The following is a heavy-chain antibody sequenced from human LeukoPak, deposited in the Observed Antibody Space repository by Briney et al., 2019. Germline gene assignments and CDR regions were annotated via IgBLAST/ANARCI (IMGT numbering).Heavy chain of an antibody. D-gene: IGHD2-21*02. J-gene: IGHJ4*02. CDR1: GGSISSSSYY. Sequence: PSETLSLTCTVSGGSISSSSYYWGWIRQPPGKGLEWIGSIYYSGSTYYNPSLKSRVTISVDTSKNQFSLKLSSVTAADTAVYYCARSRRDCGGDCYSLDYWGQGTLVTVSS. V-gene: IGHV4-39*07. CDR3: ARSRRDCGGDCYSLDY. CDR2: IYYSGST.